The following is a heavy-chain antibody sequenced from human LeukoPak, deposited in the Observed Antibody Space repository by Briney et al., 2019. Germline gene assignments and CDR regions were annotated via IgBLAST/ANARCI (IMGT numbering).Heavy chain of an antibody. CDR2: IYYSGST. V-gene: IGHV4-59*08. CDR3: ARHGASGSYLYYFDY. J-gene: IGHJ4*02. CDR1: GGSISSYY. Sequence: SETLSLTCMVSGGSISSYYWSWIRQTPGKGLEWMGYIYYSGSTNYNPPPKSRVTISVDTSKNQFSLKLSSVTAADTAVYFCARHGASGSYLYYFDYWGQGTLVTVSS. D-gene: IGHD1-26*01.